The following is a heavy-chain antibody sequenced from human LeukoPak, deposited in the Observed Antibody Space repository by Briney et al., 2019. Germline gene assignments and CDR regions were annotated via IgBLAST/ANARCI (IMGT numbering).Heavy chain of an antibody. V-gene: IGHV3-23*01. CDR3: AKCFPLYSYGYSPFDY. J-gene: IGHJ4*02. D-gene: IGHD5-18*01. CDR1: GFTFSSYG. CDR2: ISGSGGST. Sequence: PGGTLRLSCAASGFTFSSYGMSWVRQAPGKGLEWVSAISGSGGSTYYANSVKGRFTISRDNSKNTLYLQMNSLRAEDTAVYYCAKCFPLYSYGYSPFDYWGQGTLVTVSS.